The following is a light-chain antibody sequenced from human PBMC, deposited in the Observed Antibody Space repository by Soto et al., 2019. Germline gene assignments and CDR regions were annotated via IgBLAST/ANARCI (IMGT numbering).Light chain of an antibody. J-gene: IGLJ2*01. CDR2: TNN. V-gene: IGLV1-44*01. CDR3: AAWDDSLNAVV. CDR1: TSNLGGNT. Sequence: QSVLTQPPSVSGTPGHKVSISCSGSTSNLGGNTVNWYQQLPGTAPKLLIYTNNQRPSGVPDRFSGSKSGTSASLAISGLRSEDEADCYCAAWDDSLNAVVFGGGTKLTVL.